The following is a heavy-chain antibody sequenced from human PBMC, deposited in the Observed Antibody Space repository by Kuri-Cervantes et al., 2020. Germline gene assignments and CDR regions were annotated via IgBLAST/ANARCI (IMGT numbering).Heavy chain of an antibody. Sequence: GESLKISCAASGFTFDDYTMHWVRQAPGKGLEWVSLISWDGGSTYYADSVKGRFTISRDNSKNSLYLQMNSLRTEDTALYYCAKANIVATIPIWVDYWGQGTLVTVSS. V-gene: IGHV3-43*01. CDR2: ISWDGGST. D-gene: IGHD5-12*01. J-gene: IGHJ4*02. CDR3: AKANIVATIPIWVDY. CDR1: GFTFDDYT.